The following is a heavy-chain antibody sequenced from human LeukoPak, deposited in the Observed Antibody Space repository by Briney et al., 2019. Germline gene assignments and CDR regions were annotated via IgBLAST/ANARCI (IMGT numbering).Heavy chain of an antibody. CDR1: GFTFSSYG. CDR3: ERGKYSPDY. J-gene: IGHJ4*02. Sequence: TGGSLRLSCAATGFTFSSYGMHWVRQAPGKGLEWGAVIWYDGSNKYYTDSVKGRFTISRDNSKNTLYLQMNSLRAEDTAVYYCERGKYSPDYWGQGTLVTVSS. CDR2: IWYDGSNK. D-gene: IGHD2-15*01. V-gene: IGHV3-33*01.